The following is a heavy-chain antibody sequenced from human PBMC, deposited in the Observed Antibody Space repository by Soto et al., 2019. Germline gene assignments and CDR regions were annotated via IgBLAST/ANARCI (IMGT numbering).Heavy chain of an antibody. V-gene: IGHV3-23*01. CDR3: AKGALGQCAGAICYQFDS. CDR2: IIGSGINT. Sequence: DVQLLESGGGLIHPGGSLRLSCAASGFTFSTYAMNWVRQVPGKGPEWFSSIIGSGINTYYTDSVKGRFTISRDNSKSTLHLQMNSLRVEDTAVYYCAKGALGQCAGAICYQFDSWGQGTLVTVAS. CDR1: GFTFSTYA. J-gene: IGHJ4*02. D-gene: IGHD2-8*02.